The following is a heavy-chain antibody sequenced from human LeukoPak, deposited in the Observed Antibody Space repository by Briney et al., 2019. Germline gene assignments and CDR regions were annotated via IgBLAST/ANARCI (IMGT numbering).Heavy chain of an antibody. CDR3: ARNGEYDFWSGYPRLDY. CDR2: INPNSGGT. V-gene: IGHV1-2*02. Sequence: ASVKVPCKASGYTFTGYYMHWVRQATGQGLEWMGWINPNSGGTNYAQKFQGRVTMTRDTSISTAYMELSRLRSDDTAVYYCARNGEYDFWSGYPRLDYWGQGTLVTVSS. CDR1: GYTFTGYY. J-gene: IGHJ4*02. D-gene: IGHD3-3*01.